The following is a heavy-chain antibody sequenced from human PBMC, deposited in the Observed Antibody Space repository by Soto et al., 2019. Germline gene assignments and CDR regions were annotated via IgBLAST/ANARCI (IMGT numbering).Heavy chain of an antibody. V-gene: IGHV3-7*01. CDR3: ARDPVSYYYGMDV. CDR1: GFTFSSYW. CDR2: IKQDGSEK. Sequence: GGSVRLSCAASGFTFSSYWMSWVRQAPGKGLEWVANIKQDGSEKYYVDSVKGRFTISRDNAKNSLYLQMNSLRAEDTAVYYCARDPVSYYYGMDVWGQGTTVTVSS. J-gene: IGHJ6*02.